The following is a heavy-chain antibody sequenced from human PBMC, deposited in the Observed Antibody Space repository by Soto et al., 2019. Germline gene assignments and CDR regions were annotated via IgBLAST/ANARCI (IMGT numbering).Heavy chain of an antibody. CDR1: GGTFSSYT. Sequence: QVQLVQSGAEVKKPGSSVKVSYKASGGTFSSYTISWVRQAPGQGLEWMGRIIPILGIANYAQKFQGRVTITADKSTSTAYMELSSLRSEDTAVYYCARADSSSIRGYYYYYMDVWGKGTTVTVSS. CDR3: ARADSSSIRGYYYYYMDV. CDR2: IIPILGIA. V-gene: IGHV1-69*02. D-gene: IGHD6-6*01. J-gene: IGHJ6*03.